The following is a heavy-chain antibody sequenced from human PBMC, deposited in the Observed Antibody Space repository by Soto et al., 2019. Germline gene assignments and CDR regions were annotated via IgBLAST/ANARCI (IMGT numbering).Heavy chain of an antibody. Sequence: QVQLVQSGAEVKKPGSSVTVSCTASGGTFSNYAITWVRQAPGQGLEWLGRIIPILGTTDYAQKFQGRVTITADESTNTAHMELSSLRSADTAVYYCAKAGGREGYFGNWFDPWGQGTLVTVSS. V-gene: IGHV1-69*11. CDR1: GGTFSNYA. D-gene: IGHD2-15*01. CDR3: AKAGGREGYFGNWFDP. J-gene: IGHJ5*02. CDR2: IIPILGTT.